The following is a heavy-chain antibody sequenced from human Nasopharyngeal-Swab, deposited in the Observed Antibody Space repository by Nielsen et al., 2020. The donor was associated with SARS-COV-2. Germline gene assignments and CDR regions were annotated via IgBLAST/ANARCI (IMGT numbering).Heavy chain of an antibody. CDR1: GYTFTSFG. CDR3: ATAYGSVSSPEY. CDR2: ISSYSGDT. Sequence: ASVKVSCKASGYTFTSFGISWVRQAPGQGLEWMGWISSYSGDTHYAHSLQGRITMTTDTSTSTAYLELRSLRSDDTAMYYCATAYGSVSSPEYWGQGTLVTVSS. D-gene: IGHD3-10*01. J-gene: IGHJ4*02. V-gene: IGHV1-18*01.